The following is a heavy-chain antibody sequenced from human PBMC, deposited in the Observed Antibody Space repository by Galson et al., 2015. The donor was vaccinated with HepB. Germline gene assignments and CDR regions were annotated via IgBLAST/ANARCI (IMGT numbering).Heavy chain of an antibody. D-gene: IGHD4-17*01. CDR2: ISGGRSHT. CDR3: ARVADSDYGDHTHFDY. J-gene: IGHJ4*02. V-gene: IGHV3-11*06. Sequence: SLRLSCAASGFIFSDYYMSWIRQAPGKGLEWVAYISGGRSHTNYADSVKGRFTISRDNAKNTLYLQINSLRAEDTAVYYCARVADSDYGDHTHFDYWGQGSLVTVSS. CDR1: GFIFSDYY.